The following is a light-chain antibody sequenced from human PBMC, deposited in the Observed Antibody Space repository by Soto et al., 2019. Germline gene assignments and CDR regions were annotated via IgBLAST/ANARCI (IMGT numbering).Light chain of an antibody. CDR1: SSDVGSYNL. Sequence: QSALTHPASVSGSPGQSITISCTGTSSDVGSYNLVSWYQQHPGKAPKLMIYEGSKRPSGVSNRSSGSKSGNTASLTISGLQAEDEADYYCCSYAGGSTFFYVLGTGTKV. CDR2: EGS. CDR3: CSYAGGSTFFYV. J-gene: IGLJ1*01. V-gene: IGLV2-23*03.